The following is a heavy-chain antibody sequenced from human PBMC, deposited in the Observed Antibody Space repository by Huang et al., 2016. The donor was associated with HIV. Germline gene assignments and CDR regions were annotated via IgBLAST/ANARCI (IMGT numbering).Heavy chain of an antibody. CDR3: ATSTPDVGAGVLRSAFDI. CDR2: LEPEEGET. J-gene: IGHJ3*02. D-gene: IGHD2-15*01. Sequence: QVQLVESGAELKKPGASVRVSCKVSGYTVSELSLHWVRQAPEKGLEWRGGLEPEEGETSYAQRLQGRVTMTEDTSTDTAYMELSSLRPEDTAVYYCATSTPDVGAGVLRSAFDIWGQGTMVTVSS. CDR1: GYTVSELS. V-gene: IGHV1-24*01.